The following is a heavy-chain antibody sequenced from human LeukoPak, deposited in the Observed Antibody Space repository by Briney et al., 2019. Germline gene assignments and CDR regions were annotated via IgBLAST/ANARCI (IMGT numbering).Heavy chain of an antibody. CDR2: FVYSAST. V-gene: IGHV4-61*01. CDR3: ARDGDCSSTSCYSS. D-gene: IGHD2-2*01. Sequence: WDSLSLTCTVSGGSVSSGNYFWSCIPPPPGKGLEGSGYFVYSASTNSTPSLQSRVTISLDMAKNQFFLKLNSVTAADTAGYYCARDGDCSSTSCYSSWGQGTLVTVSS. CDR1: GGSVSSGNYF. J-gene: IGHJ5*02.